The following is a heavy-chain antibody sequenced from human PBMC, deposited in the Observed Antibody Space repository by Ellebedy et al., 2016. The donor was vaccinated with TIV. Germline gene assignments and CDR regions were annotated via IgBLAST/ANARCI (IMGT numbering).Heavy chain of an antibody. J-gene: IGHJ4*02. CDR2: INHRGST. V-gene: IGHV4-38-2*02. CDR3: ARGGTSVAFDY. D-gene: IGHD1-7*01. Sequence: MPSETLSLTCTVSGYSISSGYYWGWFRQPPGKGLEWVGSINHRGSTYYNPSLKSRVTMSVDTSENQFSLRLTSVTAADTALYYCARGGTSVAFDYWGQGTLVTVSS. CDR1: GYSISSGYY.